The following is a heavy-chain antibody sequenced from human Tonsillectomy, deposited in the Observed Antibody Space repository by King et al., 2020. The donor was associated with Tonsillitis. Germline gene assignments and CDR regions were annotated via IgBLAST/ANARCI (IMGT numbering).Heavy chain of an antibody. Sequence: VQLQQWGAGLLKPSETLSLTCAVYGGSFSDYFWSWIRQPPGKGLGWIGEIDHSGVTNYNPSLKSRCTISLDTSKNQFPLKLTPVTAADTAVYYCSRGGSFYYDSSAKPYYFHYYMDVWGKGTTVTVSS. V-gene: IGHV4-34*01. J-gene: IGHJ6*03. D-gene: IGHD3-22*01. CDR1: GGSFSDYF. CDR2: IDHSGVT. CDR3: SRGGSFYYDSSAKPYYFHYYMDV.